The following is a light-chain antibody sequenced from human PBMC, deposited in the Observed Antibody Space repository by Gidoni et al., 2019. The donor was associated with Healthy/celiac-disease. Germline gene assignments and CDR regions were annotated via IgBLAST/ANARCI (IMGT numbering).Light chain of an antibody. CDR2: DAS. Sequence: EIVFTQSPATLSLSPGESATLPSRASQSVSSYLAWYQQKPGQAPRLLIYDASNRATGIPARFSGSGSGTDFTLTNSSLEPEDFAVYYCQQRSNWPTFGQXTKLEIK. CDR3: QQRSNWPT. J-gene: IGKJ2*01. CDR1: QSVSSY. V-gene: IGKV3-11*01.